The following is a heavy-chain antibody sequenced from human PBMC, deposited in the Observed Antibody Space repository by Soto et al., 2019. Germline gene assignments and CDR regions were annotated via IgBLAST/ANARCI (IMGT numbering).Heavy chain of an antibody. J-gene: IGHJ5*02. Sequence: SETLSLTCTVSGGSISSGGYYWSWIRQHPGKGLEWIGYIYYSGSTYYNPSLKSRVTISVDTSKNQFSLKLSSVTAADTAVYYCSFHSYSSSGGWFDPWGQGTLVTVSS. CDR1: GGSISSGGYY. CDR2: IYYSGST. CDR3: SFHSYSSSGGWFDP. D-gene: IGHD6-6*01. V-gene: IGHV4-31*03.